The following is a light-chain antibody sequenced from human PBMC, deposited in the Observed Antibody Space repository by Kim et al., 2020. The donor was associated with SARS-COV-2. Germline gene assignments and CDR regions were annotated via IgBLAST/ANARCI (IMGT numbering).Light chain of an antibody. CDR2: KSS. CDR1: QSLSSW. Sequence: DIQMTQSPSTLSAFVGDRVTITCRASQSLSSWLAWYQQKPGKAPKLLIYKSSNLQSGVPSRFGGSESGTEFTLTISSLQPDDFATYYCQQYHSYPVTFGGGTKLEIK. J-gene: IGKJ4*01. V-gene: IGKV1-5*03. CDR3: QQYHSYPVT.